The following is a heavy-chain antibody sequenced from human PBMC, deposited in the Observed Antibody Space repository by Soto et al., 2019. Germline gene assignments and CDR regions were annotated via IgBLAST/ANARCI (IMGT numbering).Heavy chain of an antibody. CDR3: ARGKNTSTS. Sequence: EVQLVESGGGLVQPGGSLRLSCVASGFAFSSYWMSWVRQAPGKGLEWVANIKQDASEKYYVDSVKGRFTISRDNSKNSLYLQMNSLRAEDTAVYYCARGKNTSTSWGQGTLVTVSS. CDR2: IKQDASEK. CDR1: GFAFSSYW. V-gene: IGHV3-7*01. D-gene: IGHD2-2*01. J-gene: IGHJ5*02.